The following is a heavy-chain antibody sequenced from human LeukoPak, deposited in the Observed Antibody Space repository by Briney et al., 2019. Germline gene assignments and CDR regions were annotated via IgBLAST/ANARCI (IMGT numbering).Heavy chain of an antibody. J-gene: IGHJ4*02. D-gene: IGHD6-19*01. CDR1: GYTFSDYY. V-gene: IGHV1-2*02. Sequence: ASVKVSCKASGYTFSDYYLHWVRQAPGQGLEWMGWINPHSGSTKYAQKFQGRVTMTRDTPISTAYMELSSLRSDDTAVYYCARDRRSGCCGAFLYWRQGTRVTVSS. CDR3: ARDRRSGCCGAFLY. CDR2: INPHSGST.